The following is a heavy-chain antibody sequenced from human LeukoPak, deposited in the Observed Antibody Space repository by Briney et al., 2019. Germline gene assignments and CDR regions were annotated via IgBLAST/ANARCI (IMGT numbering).Heavy chain of an antibody. CDR2: ISGSGDST. J-gene: IGHJ4*02. CDR1: GFTFSSYA. CDR3: AKAGGNWVSHFDY. D-gene: IGHD3-16*01. Sequence: GGSLRLSCAASGFTFSSYAMTWVRQAPGKGLEWVSAISGSGDSTYYADSVKGRLTISRDNSKNTLYLQMNSLRAEDTAVFYCAKAGGNWVSHFDYWGQGTLVTVSS. V-gene: IGHV3-23*01.